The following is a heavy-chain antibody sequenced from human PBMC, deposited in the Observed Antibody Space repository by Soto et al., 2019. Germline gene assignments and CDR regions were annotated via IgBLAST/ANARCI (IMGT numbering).Heavy chain of an antibody. CDR2: ISYDGSNK. D-gene: IGHD6-19*01. CDR1: GFTFSSYG. J-gene: IGHJ2*01. CDR3: AKEGYSSGWSVSRYFDL. Sequence: QVQLVESGGGVVQPGRSLRLSCAASGFTFSSYGMHWVRQAPGKGLEWVAVISYDGSNKYYADSVKGRFTISRDNSKNTLYLQMNSLRAEDTAVYYCAKEGYSSGWSVSRYFDLWDRGTLVTVSS. V-gene: IGHV3-30*18.